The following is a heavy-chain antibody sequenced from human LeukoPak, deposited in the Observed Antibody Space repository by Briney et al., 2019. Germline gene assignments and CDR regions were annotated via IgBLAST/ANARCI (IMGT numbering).Heavy chain of an antibody. J-gene: IGHJ4*02. CDR3: AKADGDISYYFDY. D-gene: IGHD2-15*01. CDR2: ISYDGSNK. Sequence: PGGSLRLSCAASGFTFSIYGMHWVRQAPGKGLEWVAVISYDGSNKYYADSVKGRFTISRDNSKNTLYLQMNSLRAEDTAVYYCAKADGDISYYFDYWGQGTLVTVSS. V-gene: IGHV3-30*18. CDR1: GFTFSIYG.